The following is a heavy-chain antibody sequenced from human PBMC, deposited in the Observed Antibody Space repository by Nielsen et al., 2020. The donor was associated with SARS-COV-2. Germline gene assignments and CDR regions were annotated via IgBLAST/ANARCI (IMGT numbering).Heavy chain of an antibody. J-gene: IGHJ6*02. Sequence: GGSLRLSCAAFGFTFSSYWLHWVRQAPGKGLVWVSRINSDGSSTSYADSVKGRFTISRDNAKNTLYLQMNSLRAEDTAVYYCARDSYYDFWSGYYTSDYYYGMDVWGQGTTVTVSS. V-gene: IGHV3-74*01. CDR3: ARDSYYDFWSGYYTSDYYYGMDV. CDR2: INSDGSST. CDR1: GFTFSSYW. D-gene: IGHD3-3*01.